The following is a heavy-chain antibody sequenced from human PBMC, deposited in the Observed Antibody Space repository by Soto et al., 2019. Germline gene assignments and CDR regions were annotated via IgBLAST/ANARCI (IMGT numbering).Heavy chain of an antibody. D-gene: IGHD6-13*01. J-gene: IGHJ4*02. CDR2: VYQSGST. CDR1: GYFFRSDYF. Sequence: PSETLSLTCPVSGYFFRSDYFWGWIRQPPGKGLEWIGSVYQSGSTYYNPSLKSRVSTSVDTSKNQFSLKLSSVTAADTAVYYCARAAYGSSTLFDYWGRGALVTVSS. CDR3: ARAAYGSSTLFDY. V-gene: IGHV4-38-2*02.